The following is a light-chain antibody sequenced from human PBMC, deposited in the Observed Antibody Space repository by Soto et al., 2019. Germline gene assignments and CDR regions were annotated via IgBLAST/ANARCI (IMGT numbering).Light chain of an antibody. Sequence: DIHMTQSPSTLSASVGDRVTITCRASQSLTMWLAWYQQKPGKAPNLLIYKTSSLESGVPSRFSRSGSGTEFTLTISSLQPDXXXXXXXXXXXDYSWTFGQGTKVEVK. J-gene: IGKJ1*01. CDR2: KTS. CDR3: XXXXDYSWT. V-gene: IGKV1-5*03. CDR1: QSLTMW.